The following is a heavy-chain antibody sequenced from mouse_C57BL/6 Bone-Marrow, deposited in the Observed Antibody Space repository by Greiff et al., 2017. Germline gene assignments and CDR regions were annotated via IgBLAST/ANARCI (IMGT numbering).Heavy chain of an antibody. V-gene: IGHV5-6*01. D-gene: IGHD2-4*01. J-gene: IGHJ1*03. Sequence: EVHLVESGGDLVKPGGSLKLSCAASGFTFSSYGMSWVRQTPDKRLEWVATISSGGSYTYYPDSVKGRFTISRDNAKNTLYLQMSSLKSEDTAMYYCARHYDYHWYFDVWGTGTTVTVSS. CDR1: GFTFSSYG. CDR3: ARHYDYHWYFDV. CDR2: ISSGGSYT.